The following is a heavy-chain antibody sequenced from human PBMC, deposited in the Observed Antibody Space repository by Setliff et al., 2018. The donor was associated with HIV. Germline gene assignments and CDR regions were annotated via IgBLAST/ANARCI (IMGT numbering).Heavy chain of an antibody. V-gene: IGHV3-48*04. CDR1: GFSFSDYH. CDR2: ISSSSSPI. D-gene: IGHD3-22*01. J-gene: IGHJ5*02. CDR3: ARLDFFDSSTYPPYAS. Sequence: GGSLRLSCAASGFSFSDYHMNWVRQAPGKGLEWISFISSSSSPIYYADSVKGRFTISRDNAKNSLFLQMNSLRAEDTAMYYCARLDFFDSSTYPPYASWGQGTLVTVSS.